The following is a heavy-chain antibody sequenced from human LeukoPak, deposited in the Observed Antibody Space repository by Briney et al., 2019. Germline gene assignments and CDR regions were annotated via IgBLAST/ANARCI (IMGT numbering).Heavy chain of an antibody. D-gene: IGHD3-22*01. V-gene: IGHV3-74*01. J-gene: IGHJ4*02. CDR3: AREKWFTNPLDY. CDR2: INSDGSST. Sequence: GGSLRLPCAASGFTFSSYWMHWVRQAPGKGLVWVSRINSDGSSTSYADSVKGRFTISRDNAKNTLYLQMNSLRAEDTAVYYCAREKWFTNPLDYWGQGTLVTVSS. CDR1: GFTFSSYW.